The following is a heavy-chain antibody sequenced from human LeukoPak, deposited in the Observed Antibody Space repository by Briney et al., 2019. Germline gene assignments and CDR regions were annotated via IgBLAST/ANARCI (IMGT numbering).Heavy chain of an antibody. Sequence: GGSLRLSCAASGFTFSSCSMNWVRQAPGKGLEWVAVISYDGSNKYYADSVKGRFTISRDNSKNTLYLQMNSLRAEDTAVYYCANYGSGSIDINWFDPWGQGTLVTVSS. CDR2: ISYDGSNK. CDR3: ANYGSGSIDINWFDP. D-gene: IGHD3-10*01. CDR1: GFTFSSCS. J-gene: IGHJ5*02. V-gene: IGHV3-30*18.